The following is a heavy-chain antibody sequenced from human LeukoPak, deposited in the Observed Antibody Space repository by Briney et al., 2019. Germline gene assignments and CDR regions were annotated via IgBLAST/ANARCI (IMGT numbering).Heavy chain of an antibody. CDR1: GFTVSSNY. CDR3: AQDGTTTRYNWFDS. V-gene: IGHV3-66*01. D-gene: IGHD1-7*01. Sequence: GGSLRLSCAASGFTVSSNYMSWVRQAPGKGLEGVSVIYSGGSTYYADSVKGRFTISRDNSKNTLYLQMNSLRAEDTAIYYCAQDGTTTRYNWFDSWGQGTLVTVSS. CDR2: IYSGGST. J-gene: IGHJ5*01.